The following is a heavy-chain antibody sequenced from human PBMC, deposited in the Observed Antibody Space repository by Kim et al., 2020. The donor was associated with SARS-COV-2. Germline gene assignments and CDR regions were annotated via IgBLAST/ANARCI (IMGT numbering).Heavy chain of an antibody. CDR2: IKNDGNEK. V-gene: IGHV3-7*01. J-gene: IGHJ4*02. CDR1: GFTFSRSW. CDR3: VKALGSRPEGY. D-gene: IGHD2-2*01. Sequence: GGSLRLSCAASGFTFSRSWMNWVRQTPGKGLEWVANIKNDGNEKNYVDSVKGRFTISRDNSENSVYLPMNSLRAEDTAVYYCVKALGSRPEGYWGQGTLVTVSS.